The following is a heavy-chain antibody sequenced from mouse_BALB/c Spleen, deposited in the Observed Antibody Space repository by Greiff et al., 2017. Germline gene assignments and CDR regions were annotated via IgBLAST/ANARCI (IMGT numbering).Heavy chain of an antibody. J-gene: IGHJ2*01. CDR1: GYTFTSYW. Sequence: VQLQQSGAELARPGASVKLSCKASGYTFTSYWMQWVKQRPGQGLEWIGAIYPGDGDTRYTQKFKGKATLTADKSSSTAYMQLSSLASEDSAVYYCARLIYYDYDYFDYWGQGTTLTVSS. V-gene: IGHV1-87*01. D-gene: IGHD2-4*01. CDR2: IYPGDGDT. CDR3: ARLIYYDYDYFDY.